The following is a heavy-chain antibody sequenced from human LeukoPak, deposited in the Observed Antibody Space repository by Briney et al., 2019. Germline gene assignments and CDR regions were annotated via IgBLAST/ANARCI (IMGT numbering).Heavy chain of an antibody. CDR2: ISYDGSNK. V-gene: IGHV3-30*18. CDR3: ANGGYYDSSGATFDY. D-gene: IGHD3-22*01. J-gene: IGHJ4*02. CDR1: GFTFSSYG. Sequence: GGSLRLSCAASGFTFSSYGMHWVRQAPGKGLEWVAVISYDGSNKYYADSVKGRFTISRDNSKNTLYLQMNSLRAEDTAVYYCANGGYYDSSGATFDYWGQGTLVTVSS.